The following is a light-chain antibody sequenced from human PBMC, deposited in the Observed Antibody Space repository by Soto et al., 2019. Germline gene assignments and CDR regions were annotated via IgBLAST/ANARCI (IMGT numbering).Light chain of an antibody. CDR1: QSVSSSY. CDR3: QQCGNSPLT. V-gene: IGKV3-20*01. J-gene: IGKJ1*01. CDR2: GAS. Sequence: EIVLTQSPGTLSLSPGERATLSCRASQSVSSSYLAWYQQKPGQAPRLLIYGASSRATGIPDRFSGSGSGTDFTLTISRLEPADFAVYYCQQCGNSPLTFGQGTKVEIK.